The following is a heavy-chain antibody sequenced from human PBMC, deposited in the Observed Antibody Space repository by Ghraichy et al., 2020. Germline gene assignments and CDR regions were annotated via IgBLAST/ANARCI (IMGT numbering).Heavy chain of an antibody. CDR3: AKPEIGYSNMDV. CDR1: GFAFSSYA. Sequence: LSLTCAASGFAFSSYAMNWVRQAPGKGLEWVSAISVSGGNTYYATSVKGRFTISRDNSMHTLYLEMNSLRAEDTAVYFCAKPEIGYSNMDVWGQGTTVTVSS. V-gene: IGHV3-23*01. J-gene: IGHJ6*02. D-gene: IGHD5-12*01. CDR2: ISVSGGNT.